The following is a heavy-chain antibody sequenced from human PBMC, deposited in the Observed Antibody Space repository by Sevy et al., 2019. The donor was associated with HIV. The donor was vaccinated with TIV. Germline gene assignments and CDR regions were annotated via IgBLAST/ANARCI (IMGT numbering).Heavy chain of an antibody. CDR3: ARDAVLPSEKEYYYYMDV. J-gene: IGHJ6*03. CDR2: IHSGGST. Sequence: GGSLRLSCAASGFTVINNYMTWLRQAPGKGLEWVSVIHSGGSTYYADSVKGRFTISRDNSKNTLYLQMNSLRTEDTAVYYCARDAVLPSEKEYYYYMDVWGKGTTVTVSS. V-gene: IGHV3-66*02. D-gene: IGHD2-2*01. CDR1: GFTVINNY.